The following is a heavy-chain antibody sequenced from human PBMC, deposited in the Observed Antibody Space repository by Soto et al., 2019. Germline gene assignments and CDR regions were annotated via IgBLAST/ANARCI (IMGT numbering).Heavy chain of an antibody. Sequence: PGGSLRLSCAASGFTVSSKYMSWVRQAPGKGLEWVSLIHSGGSTYYAGSVKGRFTISRDNSENTLFLQMNSLRVEDTAVYYCGKDPHSNGWAWFDPWGQGTLVTVSS. J-gene: IGHJ5*02. CDR3: GKDPHSNGWAWFDP. V-gene: IGHV3-66*01. D-gene: IGHD2-2*01. CDR2: IHSGGST. CDR1: GFTVSSKY.